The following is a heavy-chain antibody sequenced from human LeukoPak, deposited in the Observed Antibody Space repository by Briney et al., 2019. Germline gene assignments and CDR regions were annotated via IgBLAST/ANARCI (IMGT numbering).Heavy chain of an antibody. D-gene: IGHD1-26*01. CDR2: IYYSGST. V-gene: IGHV4-39*07. CDR3: ARDHGGSYYRNWFDP. CDR1: GGSISSSIYY. Sequence: PSETLSLTCTVSGGSISSSIYYWGWIRQPPGKGLEWIGSIYYSGSTYYNPSLKSRVTISVDTSKNQFSLKLSSMTAADTAVYYCARDHGGSYYRNWFDPWGQGTLVTVSS. J-gene: IGHJ5*02.